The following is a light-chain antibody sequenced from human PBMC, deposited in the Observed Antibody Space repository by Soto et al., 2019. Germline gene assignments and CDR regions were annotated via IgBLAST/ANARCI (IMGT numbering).Light chain of an antibody. CDR3: QQYNSYSQT. Sequence: DIQMTQSPSPLSASVGDRVTITCRASQSISSWLAWYQQKPGKAPNLLIYDASALESGVPSRFSGSGSGTEFTLTIGSLQPDDFATYYCQQYNSYSQTFGQGTKVEIK. CDR1: QSISSW. CDR2: DAS. J-gene: IGKJ1*01. V-gene: IGKV1-5*01.